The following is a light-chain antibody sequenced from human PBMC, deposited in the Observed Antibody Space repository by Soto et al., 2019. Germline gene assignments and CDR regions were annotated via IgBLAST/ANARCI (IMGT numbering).Light chain of an antibody. CDR3: QQSHSGIT. J-gene: IGKJ5*01. Sequence: DIQMTQSPSTLSASVVDTFTVTFRASQSVSGWLAWCQQKPGEAPKLLIYAASSLQRGVPSTFSGGGSGTDFTLTISSLQPEDFATYYCQQSHSGITFGQGTRLEIK. CDR2: AAS. CDR1: QSVSGW. V-gene: IGKV1-39*01.